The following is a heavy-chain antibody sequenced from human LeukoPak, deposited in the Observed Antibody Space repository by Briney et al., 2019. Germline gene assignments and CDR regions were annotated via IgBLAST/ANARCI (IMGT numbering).Heavy chain of an antibody. CDR3: AKEAVATIYEGYSFDY. CDR1: GFTFSSYS. CDR2: ISSSSTYI. D-gene: IGHD5-12*01. J-gene: IGHJ4*02. V-gene: IGHV3-21*01. Sequence: PGGSLRLSCAASGFTFSSYSMNWVRQAPGKGLEWVSSISSSSTYIYYADSVKGRFTISRDNAKNSLYLQLNSLRAEDTAVYYCAKEAVATIYEGYSFDYWGQGTLVTVSS.